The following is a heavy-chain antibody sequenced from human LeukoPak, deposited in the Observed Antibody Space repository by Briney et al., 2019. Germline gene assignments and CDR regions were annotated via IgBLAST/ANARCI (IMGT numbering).Heavy chain of an antibody. CDR3: AKDLSGVLLWFGEFDP. CDR1: GFTFDDYA. Sequence: PGGSLRLSCAASGFTFDDYAMHWVRQAPGKGLEWVSGISWNSGSMGYADSVKGRFTISRDNAKNSLYLQMNSLRAEDTALYYCAKDLSGVLLWFGEFDPWGQGTLVTVSS. D-gene: IGHD3-10*01. J-gene: IGHJ5*02. CDR2: ISWNSGSM. V-gene: IGHV3-9*01.